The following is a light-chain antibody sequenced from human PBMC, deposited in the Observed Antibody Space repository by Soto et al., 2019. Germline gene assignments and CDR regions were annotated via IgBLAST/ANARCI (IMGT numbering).Light chain of an antibody. Sequence: QSVLTQPPSASGTPGQRVTISCSGSSSNIGRDPVNWYQELPGTAPKLLIYDNNQRPSGVPDRFSGSKSGTSASLAISGLQSEDEADYFCAGWDGSLRGFVFGTGTKLTVL. CDR3: AGWDGSLRGFV. V-gene: IGLV1-44*01. CDR2: DNN. CDR1: SSNIGRDP. J-gene: IGLJ1*01.